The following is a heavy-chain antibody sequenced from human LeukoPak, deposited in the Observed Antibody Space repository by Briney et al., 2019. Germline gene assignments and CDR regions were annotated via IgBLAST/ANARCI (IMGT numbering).Heavy chain of an antibody. CDR2: VEFSGMT. J-gene: IGHJ4*02. D-gene: IGHD6-13*01. CDR3: ARGGRRIAPLFDY. Sequence: SETLSLTCTVSGDSISRYCWGWIRQAPGKGLEWLGTVEFSGMTYYNPSLRSRLSISIDTSKTQLSVTLNLMSVSATETAVYYCARGGRRIAPLFDYWGQGTLVTVSS. V-gene: IGHV4-39*02. CDR1: GDSISRYC.